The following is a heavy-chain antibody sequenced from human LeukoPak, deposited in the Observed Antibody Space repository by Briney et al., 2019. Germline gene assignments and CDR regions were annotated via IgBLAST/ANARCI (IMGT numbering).Heavy chain of an antibody. J-gene: IGHJ6*03. CDR2: INPNSGGT. D-gene: IGHD2-2*01. CDR1: GYTFTGYY. V-gene: IGHV1-2*02. CDR3: AKAGRLVPDKPHYYFYYMGV. Sequence: ASVKVSCKASGYTFTGYYMHWVRQAPGQGLEWMGWINPNSGGTNYAQKFQGRVTMTRDTSTSTAYMELRSLRSDDTAVYYCAKAGRLVPDKPHYYFYYMGVWGKGTTVTVSS.